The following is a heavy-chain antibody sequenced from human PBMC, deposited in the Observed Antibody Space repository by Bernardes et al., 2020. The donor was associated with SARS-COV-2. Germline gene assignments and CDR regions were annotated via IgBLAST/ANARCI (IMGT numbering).Heavy chain of an antibody. CDR3: ARRGGSGRAFDI. Sequence: SETLSLTCTASGGSISSSSYYWAWIRQPPGKGLECIGSISYSGTTYYNVSLKSRVTISVDTSKDQFSLKLSSVTAADTAVYYCARRGGSGRAFDIWGPGTMVTV. D-gene: IGHD6-25*01. V-gene: IGHV4-39*01. CDR2: ISYSGTT. J-gene: IGHJ3*02. CDR1: GGSISSSSYY.